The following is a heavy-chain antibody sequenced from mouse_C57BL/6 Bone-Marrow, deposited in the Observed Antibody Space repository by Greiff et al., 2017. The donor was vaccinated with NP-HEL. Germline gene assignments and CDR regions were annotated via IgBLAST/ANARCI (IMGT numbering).Heavy chain of an antibody. D-gene: IGHD3-2*02. V-gene: IGHV6-6*01. CDR1: GFTFSDAW. Sequence: EVQLQESGGGLVQPGGSMKLSCAASGFTFSDAWMDWVRQSPEKGLEWVAEIRNKANNHATYYAESVKGRFTISRDDSKSSVYLQMNSLRAEDTGIYYCTPAQASLFDYWGQGTTLTVSS. CDR2: IRNKANNHAT. J-gene: IGHJ2*01. CDR3: TPAQASLFDY.